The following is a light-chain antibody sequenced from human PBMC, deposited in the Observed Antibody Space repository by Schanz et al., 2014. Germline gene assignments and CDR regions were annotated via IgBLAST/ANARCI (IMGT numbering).Light chain of an antibody. V-gene: IGLV2-23*01. J-gene: IGLJ2*01. CDR2: DVS. CDR1: TRDVANHNI. Sequence: QSALAQPASVSGSPGQSITISCTGTTRDVANHNIVSWYQQHPGKAPKLMIYDVSNRPSGVSDRFSGSKSGNTASLTISGLQAEDEADYYCCSYAGSYTLLFGGGTKLTVL. CDR3: CSYAGSYTLL.